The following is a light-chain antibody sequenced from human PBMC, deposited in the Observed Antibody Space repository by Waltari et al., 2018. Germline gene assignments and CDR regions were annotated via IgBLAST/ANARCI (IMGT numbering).Light chain of an antibody. V-gene: IGKV3-20*01. J-gene: IGKJ1*01. Sequence: VLTQSPGTLSLSPGERATLSCRASQSVGKYLAWYQQKPCQAPRLLIYDTSTRATGIPDRFSGSGSGTDFSLTISRLEPEDFAVYYCQKYVSLPATFGQGTKVQIK. CDR1: QSVGKY. CDR3: QKYVSLPAT. CDR2: DTS.